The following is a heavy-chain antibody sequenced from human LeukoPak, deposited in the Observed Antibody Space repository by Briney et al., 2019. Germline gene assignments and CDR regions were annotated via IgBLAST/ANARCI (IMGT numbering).Heavy chain of an antibody. J-gene: IGHJ4*02. CDR3: ARDHDYGPDY. Sequence: ASVKVSCKASGYTFTGYYMHWVRQAPGQGLEWMGWIKPDSGATNYAQKFQGRFTGSRDVSISTLYMELSSLTSDDTAMYYCARDHDYGPDYWGQGTLVTVSA. CDR2: IKPDSGAT. D-gene: IGHD4/OR15-4a*01. CDR1: GYTFTGYY. V-gene: IGHV1-2*02.